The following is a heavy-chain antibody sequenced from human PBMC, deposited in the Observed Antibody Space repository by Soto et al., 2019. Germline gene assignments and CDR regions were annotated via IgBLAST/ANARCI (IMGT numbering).Heavy chain of an antibody. CDR3: ASTYYNASSGPFDY. D-gene: IGHD3-22*01. CDR1: GGSFSGYY. V-gene: IGHV4-34*01. J-gene: IGHJ4*02. CDR2: INHSGST. Sequence: PSRTLSLTCAVYGGSFSGYYWTWIRQPPGTGLEWIGEINHSGSTNYNPSLKSRVTISVDTSKNQFSLKLTSVTAADTAVYYCASTYYNASSGPFDYWGQGTLVTVSS.